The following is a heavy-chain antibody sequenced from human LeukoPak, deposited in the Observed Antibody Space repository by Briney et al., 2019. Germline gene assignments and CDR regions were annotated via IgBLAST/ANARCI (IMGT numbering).Heavy chain of an antibody. J-gene: IGHJ4*02. CDR1: GFPFSTYS. V-gene: IGHV3-21*01. CDR3: ARGYQSLDY. Sequence: GGSLRLSCAASGFPFSTYSMNWVRQASGKGLEWVASIGTGGDYMYYADSLKGRFTISRDSAKNSLYLQMNSLRAEDTAVYYCARGYQSLDYWGQGTLVTVSS. D-gene: IGHD2-2*01. CDR2: IGTGGDYM.